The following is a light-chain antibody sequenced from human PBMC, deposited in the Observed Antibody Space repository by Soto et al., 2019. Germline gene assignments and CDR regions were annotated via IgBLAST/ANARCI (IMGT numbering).Light chain of an antibody. CDR1: SSDVGGYNY. CDR3: ISYTRSTTYV. CDR2: GVT. V-gene: IGLV2-14*01. J-gene: IGLJ1*01. Sequence: QSVLTQPASVSGSPGQSITMSCTGTSSDVGGYNYVSWYQQHPGKAPKLMIYGVTNRPSGVSNRFSGSKSGNTASLTISGLRAEDEADYYCISYTRSTTYVFGTGTKVTVL.